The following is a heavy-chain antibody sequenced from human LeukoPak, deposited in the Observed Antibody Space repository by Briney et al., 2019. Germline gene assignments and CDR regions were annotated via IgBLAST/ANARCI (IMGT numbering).Heavy chain of an antibody. J-gene: IGHJ4*02. Sequence: PSETLSLTCTVHGGSFRAYFWSWIRQPAGKGLEWIGRIYTSGSTNYNPSLKSRVTISVDTSKNQFSLKLSSVTAADTAVYYCARGGSGTRHFDYWGQGTLVTVSS. V-gene: IGHV4-4*07. CDR3: ARGGSGTRHFDY. CDR2: IYTSGST. D-gene: IGHD1-1*01. CDR1: GGSFRAYF.